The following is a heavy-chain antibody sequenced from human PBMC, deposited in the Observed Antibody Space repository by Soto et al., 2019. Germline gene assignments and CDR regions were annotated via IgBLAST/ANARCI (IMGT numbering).Heavy chain of an antibody. D-gene: IGHD3-10*01. V-gene: IGHV3-23*01. CDR3: ARGSMDFDS. J-gene: IGHJ4*02. Sequence: GGSLRLSCAASGFTFSSYAMSWVRQAPGKGLEWVSAISGSGGSTYYADSVKGRLTISRDNSKNTLYLQMNSLRAEDTAIYYCARGSMDFDSWGQGVLVTVSS. CDR1: GFTFSSYA. CDR2: ISGSGGST.